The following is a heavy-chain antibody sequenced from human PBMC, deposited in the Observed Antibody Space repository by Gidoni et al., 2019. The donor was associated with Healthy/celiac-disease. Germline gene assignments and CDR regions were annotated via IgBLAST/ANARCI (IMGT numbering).Heavy chain of an antibody. CDR2: SNPNSGGT. Sequence: QVQLVQSGAGGKKPGASVKVSCKASGYTFTGYYMHWVRQAPGQGLEWMGWSNPNSGGTNYAQKFQGRVTMTRDTSLSTAYMELSRLRSDDTAVYYCARGPATAIGELLTFDYWGQGTLVTVSS. CDR1: GYTFTGYY. D-gene: IGHD2-21*02. V-gene: IGHV1-2*02. CDR3: ARGPATAIGELLTFDY. J-gene: IGHJ4*02.